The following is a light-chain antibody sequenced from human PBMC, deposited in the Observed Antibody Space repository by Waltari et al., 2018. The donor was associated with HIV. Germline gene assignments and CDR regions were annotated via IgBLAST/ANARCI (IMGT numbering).Light chain of an antibody. V-gene: IGKV3-20*01. CDR3: QHYGSSLT. CDR1: QSVSSRY. Sequence: EIVLTQSPGTLSLSPGERATLSCRASQSVSSRYLAWYQQTTGQAPMLLFCGLSSSAAVIPDRFSGSASETFFPLTIIRLEPEVFAVYYCQHYGSSLTFGRGTKVEI. J-gene: IGKJ1*01. CDR2: GLS.